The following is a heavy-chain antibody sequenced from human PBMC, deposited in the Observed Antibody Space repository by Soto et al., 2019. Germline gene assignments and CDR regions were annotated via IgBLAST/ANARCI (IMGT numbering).Heavy chain of an antibody. CDR1: GGSISGSY. J-gene: IGHJ4*02. Sequence: PSETLSLTCTVSGGSISGSYWSWIRQTPGKVLEWVGYIHYSGSTNYNPYLKSRVTISVDSAKNQFSQQLSSVTAADTAVYFCTKYRRTDAEGYSFDYWGQGALVTVSS. CDR2: IHYSGST. CDR3: TKYRRTDAEGYSFDY. V-gene: IGHV4-59*01. D-gene: IGHD2-15*01.